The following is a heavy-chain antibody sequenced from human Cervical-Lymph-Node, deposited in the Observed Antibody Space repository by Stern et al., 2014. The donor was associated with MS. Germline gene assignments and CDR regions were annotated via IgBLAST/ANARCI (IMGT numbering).Heavy chain of an antibody. D-gene: IGHD6-13*01. CDR3: VKDGVSDYFDY. CDR1: GFTFSRSA. J-gene: IGHJ4*02. CDR2: ISSNGGST. Sequence: VHLVESGGGLVQPGGSLRLSCSASGFTFSRSAMHWVRQAPGKGLEYVSAISSNGGSTYYADSVKGRFTISRDNSKNTLYLQMSSLRAEDTAVYYCVKDGVSDYFDYWGQGTLVTVSS. V-gene: IGHV3-64D*06.